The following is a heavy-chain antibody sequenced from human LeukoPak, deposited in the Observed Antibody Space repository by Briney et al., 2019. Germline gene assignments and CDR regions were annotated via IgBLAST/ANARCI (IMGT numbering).Heavy chain of an antibody. V-gene: IGHV3-20*04. D-gene: IGHD6-19*01. CDR1: GFTFDDYG. Sequence: RPGGSLRLSCAASGFTFDDYGMSWVRQAPGKGLEWVSGINWNGGSTGYADSVKGRFTISRDNAKNFLYLQMNSLRVEDTALYYCARDEPYSSGWYGRYWGQGTLVTVSS. CDR3: ARDEPYSSGWYGRY. J-gene: IGHJ4*02. CDR2: INWNGGST.